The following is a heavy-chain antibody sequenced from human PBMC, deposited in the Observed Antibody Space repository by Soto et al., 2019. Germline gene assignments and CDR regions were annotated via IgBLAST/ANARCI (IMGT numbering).Heavy chain of an antibody. CDR2: IYHSGST. CDR3: ARVNPYYDYYYYYMDV. V-gene: IGHV4-4*02. Sequence: QVQLQESGPGLVKPSGTLSLTCAVSSGSISSSNWWSWVRQPPGKGLEWIGEIYHSGSTNYNPSLKSRVTISVDKSKNQFSLKLSSVTAADTAVYYCARVNPYYDYYYYYMDVWGKGTTVTVSS. CDR1: SGSISSSNW. D-gene: IGHD1-26*01. J-gene: IGHJ6*03.